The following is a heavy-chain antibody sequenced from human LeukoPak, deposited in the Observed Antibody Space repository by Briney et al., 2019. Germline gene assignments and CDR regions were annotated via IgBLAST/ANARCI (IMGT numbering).Heavy chain of an antibody. CDR1: GYSISSGYY. J-gene: IGHJ4*02. CDR2: IYHSGST. Sequence: SETLSLTCTVSGYSISSGYYWAWIRQPPGKGLEWIGYIYHSGSTYYNPSLKSRVTTSVDTSKNRFSLKLTSVTAADTAVYYCARELHSGSYYFDYWGQGTLVTVSS. V-gene: IGHV4-38-2*02. D-gene: IGHD1-26*01. CDR3: ARELHSGSYYFDY.